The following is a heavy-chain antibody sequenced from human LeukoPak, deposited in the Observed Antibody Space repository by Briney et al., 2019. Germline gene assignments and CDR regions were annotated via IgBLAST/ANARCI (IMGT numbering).Heavy chain of an antibody. J-gene: IGHJ4*02. Sequence: RAGGSLRLSCAASGFTFSSYAMSWVRQAPGKGLEWVSAISGSGGSTYYADSVKGRFTISRDNSKNTLYLQMNSLRAEDTAVYYCAKASTYDFWSGYYDYWGQGTLVTVSS. CDR1: GFTFSSYA. CDR3: AKASTYDFWSGYYDY. V-gene: IGHV3-23*01. CDR2: ISGSGGST. D-gene: IGHD3-3*01.